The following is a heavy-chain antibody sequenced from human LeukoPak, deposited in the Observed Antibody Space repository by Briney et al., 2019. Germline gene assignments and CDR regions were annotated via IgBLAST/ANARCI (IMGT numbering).Heavy chain of an antibody. Sequence: GGSLRLSCAPSGFTVSSNYMSWVRQAPGKGLEWVSVIYSGGSTYYADSVKGRFTISRDNSKNTLYLQMNSLRAEDTAVYYCAREGYDSSGYYGFDYWGQGTLVTVSS. V-gene: IGHV3-53*01. CDR3: AREGYDSSGYYGFDY. CDR1: GFTVSSNY. D-gene: IGHD3-22*01. CDR2: IYSGGST. J-gene: IGHJ4*02.